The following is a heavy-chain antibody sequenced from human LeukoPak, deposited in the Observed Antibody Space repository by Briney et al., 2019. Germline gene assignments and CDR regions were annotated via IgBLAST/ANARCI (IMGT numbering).Heavy chain of an antibody. Sequence: PGGSLRLSCSASGFTFSDYYMIWIRPAPGKGLEWVSYISKSGGDTKYADSVKGRFTISRDNAKNSLYLQMNSLRADDTAVYYCARVRQSGSPLDYWGQGTLVTVSS. CDR3: ARVRQSGSPLDY. J-gene: IGHJ4*02. D-gene: IGHD1-26*01. V-gene: IGHV3-11*05. CDR2: ISKSGGDT. CDR1: GFTFSDYY.